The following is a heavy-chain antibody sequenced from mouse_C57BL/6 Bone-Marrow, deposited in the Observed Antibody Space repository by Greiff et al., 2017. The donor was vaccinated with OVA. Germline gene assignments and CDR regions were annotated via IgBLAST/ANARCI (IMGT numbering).Heavy chain of an antibody. V-gene: IGHV1-22*01. CDR1: GYTFTDYN. Sequence: SGPELVKPGASVKMSCKASGYTFTDYNMHWVKQSHGKSLEWIGYINPNNGGTSYNQKFKGKATLTVNKSSSTAYMELRSLTSEDSAVYYCARYVHRGWYFDYWGQGTTLTVSS. CDR2: INPNNGGT. J-gene: IGHJ2*01. CDR3: ARYVHRGWYFDY.